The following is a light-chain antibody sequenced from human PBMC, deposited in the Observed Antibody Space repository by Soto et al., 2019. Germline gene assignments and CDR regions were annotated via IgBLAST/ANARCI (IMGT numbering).Light chain of an antibody. J-gene: IGLJ2*01. CDR2: DVS. CDR3: SSYTFSSTHVV. V-gene: IGLV2-14*01. CDR1: SSDVGSYNY. Sequence: QSALTQPASVSGSPGQSITISCTGTSSDVGSYNYVSWYQQYPVKAPKLMIYDVSNRPSGVSYRFSGSKSGNTASLTIAGLQVEDEADYYCSSYTFSSTHVVLGGGTKLTV.